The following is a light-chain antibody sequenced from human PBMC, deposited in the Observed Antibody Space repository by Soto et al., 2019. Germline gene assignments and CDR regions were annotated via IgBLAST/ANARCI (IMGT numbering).Light chain of an antibody. CDR1: SSDVGGYNL. Sequence: QSVLTQPASVSGSPGQSITISCSGTSSDVGGYNLVSWYQQHPGKAPQLMIYEASKRPSGVSDRFSGSKSGNTASLTISGLQAEDEADYYCCSYAGSNTFVFGGGTKLTVL. V-gene: IGLV2-23*02. CDR3: CSYAGSNTFV. J-gene: IGLJ2*01. CDR2: EAS.